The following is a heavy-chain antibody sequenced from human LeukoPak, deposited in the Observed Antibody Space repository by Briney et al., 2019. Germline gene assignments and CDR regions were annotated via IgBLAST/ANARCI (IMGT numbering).Heavy chain of an antibody. Sequence: SGPGLVKPSGTLSLTCTVSGYPISSGYYWGWIRQPPGKGLEWIGSTYHSGSTYYNPSLKSRVTISVDTSKNQFSLKLSSVTAADTAVYYCARGGYYDSSGYYYEAARCWFDPWGQGTLVTVSS. CDR1: GYPISSGYY. CDR3: ARGGYYDSSGYYYEAARCWFDP. CDR2: TYHSGST. V-gene: IGHV4-38-2*02. D-gene: IGHD3-22*01. J-gene: IGHJ5*02.